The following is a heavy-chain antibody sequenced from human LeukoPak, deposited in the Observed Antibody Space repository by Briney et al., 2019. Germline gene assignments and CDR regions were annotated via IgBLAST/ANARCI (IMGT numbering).Heavy chain of an antibody. Sequence: KPSQTLSLTCTVSGGSISSGSYYWSWIRQPPGKGLEWIGYIYYSGSTNYNPSLKSRVTISVDTSKNQFSLKLSSVTAADTAVYYCARSTVTTFYKHWGQGTLVTVSS. V-gene: IGHV4-61*01. D-gene: IGHD4-17*01. CDR3: ARSTVTTFYKH. CDR1: GGSISSGSYY. CDR2: IYYSGST. J-gene: IGHJ1*01.